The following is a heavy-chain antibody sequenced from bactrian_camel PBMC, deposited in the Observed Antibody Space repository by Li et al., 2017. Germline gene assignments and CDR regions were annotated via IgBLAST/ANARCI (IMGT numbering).Heavy chain of an antibody. J-gene: IGHJ4*01. CDR1: GYTNC. D-gene: IGHD5*01. CDR3: AADPARFCWVQGNEYYY. CDR2: IGRYGTT. Sequence: VQLVESGGGSVQAGGSLRLSCVATGYTNCMGWFRQAPGKERQEVAYIGRYGTTKYADSVKGRFTISKDSAKSILYLEMNSLKPEDTAIYYCAADPARFCWVQGNEYYYWGQGTQVTVS. V-gene: IGHV3S53*01.